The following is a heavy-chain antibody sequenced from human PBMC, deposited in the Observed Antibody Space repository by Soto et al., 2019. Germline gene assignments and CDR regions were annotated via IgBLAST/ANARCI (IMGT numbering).Heavy chain of an antibody. J-gene: IGHJ4*02. CDR2: IIPIFDTA. CDR1: GGTFSSYA. D-gene: IGHD3-22*01. CDR3: ARGNSSGYYYMDH. V-gene: IGHV1-69*05. Sequence: QVQLVQSGAEVKKPGSSVKVSCKASGGTFSSYAISWVRQAPGQGLEWMGGIIPIFDTANYAQKFQGRVTSTXDXSTSTVYMELSSLRSEDTAMYYCARGNSSGYYYMDHWGQGTLVTVSS.